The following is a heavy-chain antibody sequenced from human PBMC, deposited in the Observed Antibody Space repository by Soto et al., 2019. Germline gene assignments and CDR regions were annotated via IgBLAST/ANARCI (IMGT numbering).Heavy chain of an antibody. Sequence: PSETLSLTCTVSGFSISSSDYYWGWIRQPPGKGLEWIGSIYSSGTTYYNPSLKSRVSISVNTSKNRLSLKLSSVTAADTAVYYCARRPRWPDYYGMDVWGQGTMVTVS. CDR1: GFSISSSDYY. V-gene: IGHV4-39*01. J-gene: IGHJ6*02. CDR3: ARRPRWPDYYGMDV. CDR2: IYSSGTT.